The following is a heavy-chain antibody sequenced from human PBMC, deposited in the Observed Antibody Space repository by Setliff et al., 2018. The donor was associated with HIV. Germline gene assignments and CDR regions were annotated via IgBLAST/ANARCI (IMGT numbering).Heavy chain of an antibody. Sequence: SETLSLTCAVYGGSFSDNYWSWIRQSAGKGLEWIGRIHTSGDSDFNPSLKSRATISVDTSKNQFSLKLTSVTASDTAVYYCARAAAGNTGPFDLWGQGSPVTVSS. CDR3: ARAAAGNTGPFDL. CDR2: IHTSGDS. J-gene: IGHJ4*02. V-gene: IGHV4-59*10. D-gene: IGHD4-17*01. CDR1: GGSFSDNY.